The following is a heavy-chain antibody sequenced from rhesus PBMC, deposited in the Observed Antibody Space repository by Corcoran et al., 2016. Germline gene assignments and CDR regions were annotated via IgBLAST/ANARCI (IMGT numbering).Heavy chain of an antibody. J-gene: IGHJ6*01. V-gene: IGHV4-93*01. D-gene: IGHD4-17*01. Sequence: QVQLQETGPTVVKPSETLSLTCAVSGGSIRSGNWWTWIRQSPGKGLEWIGGIEGSGGSTEYNPSLKRLVPLSKDTSKIQFSLELRSVTAADSAIFYCARGNYVNGLDSWGQGVVVTVSS. CDR3: ARGNYVNGLDS. CDR1: GGSIRSGNW. CDR2: IEGSGGST.